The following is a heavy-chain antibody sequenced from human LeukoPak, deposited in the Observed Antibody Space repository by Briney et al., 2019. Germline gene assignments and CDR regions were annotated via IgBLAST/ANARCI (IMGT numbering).Heavy chain of an antibody. J-gene: IGHJ6*03. V-gene: IGHV3-48*01. CDR2: ISSSSSTI. CDR3: ARWLVDYYMDV. Sequence: GGSLRLSCAASGFTFSSYSMNWVRQAPGKGLEWVSYISSSSSTIYYADSVKGRFTISRDNAKNSLYLQMNSLRAEDTAVYYCARWLVDYYMDVWGKGTTVTVSS. D-gene: IGHD3-10*01. CDR1: GFTFSSYS.